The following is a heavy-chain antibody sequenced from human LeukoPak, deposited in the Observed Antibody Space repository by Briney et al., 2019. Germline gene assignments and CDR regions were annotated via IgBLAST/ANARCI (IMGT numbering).Heavy chain of an antibody. D-gene: IGHD6-6*01. CDR1: GFTFSSYG. Sequence: GGSLRLSCAASGFTFSSYGMHWVRQAPGKGLEWVAVISYDGSNKYYADSVKGRFTISRDNAKNSLYLQMNSLRAEDTAFYYCAKDGSSRSSYLNYWGQGTLVTVSS. CDR2: ISYDGSNK. V-gene: IGHV3-30*18. J-gene: IGHJ4*02. CDR3: AKDGSSRSSYLNY.